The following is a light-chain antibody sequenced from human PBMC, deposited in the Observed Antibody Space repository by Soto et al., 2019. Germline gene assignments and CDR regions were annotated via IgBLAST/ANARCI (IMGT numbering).Light chain of an antibody. CDR2: AAS. V-gene: IGKV1-39*01. CDR3: QQSYSTLRGT. CDR1: QSISSY. Sequence: DIQMTQSPSSLSASVGDRVTITCRASQSISSYLNWYQQKPGKAPKLLIYAASSLQSGVPSRFSGSGSGTDFTLTISSLQPEDFATYYCQQSYSTLRGTFGQRTKLEIK. J-gene: IGKJ2*02.